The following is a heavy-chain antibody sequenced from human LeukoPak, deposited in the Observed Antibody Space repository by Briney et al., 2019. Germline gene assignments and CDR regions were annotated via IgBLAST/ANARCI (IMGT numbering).Heavy chain of an antibody. J-gene: IGHJ4*02. Sequence: PGGSLRLSCAASGFTVSSNYMSWVRQAPGKGLEWVSVIYSGGSTYYADSVKGRFTISRDNSKNTLYLQMNSLRAEDTAVYYCARSVVVAVPFDYWGQGTLVTASS. D-gene: IGHD2-15*01. CDR3: ARSVVVAVPFDY. CDR2: IYSGGST. V-gene: IGHV3-53*01. CDR1: GFTVSSNY.